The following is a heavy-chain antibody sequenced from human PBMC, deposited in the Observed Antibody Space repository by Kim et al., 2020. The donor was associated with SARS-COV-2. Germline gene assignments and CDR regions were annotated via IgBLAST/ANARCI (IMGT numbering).Heavy chain of an antibody. CDR3: ARKAAIGGYFDY. J-gene: IGHJ4*02. Sequence: TYNTAVKSRVTISVDTSKTQFSLKLSSVTAADTAVYYCARKAAIGGYFDYWGQGTLVTVSS. D-gene: IGHD2-2*02. V-gene: IGHV4-59*01.